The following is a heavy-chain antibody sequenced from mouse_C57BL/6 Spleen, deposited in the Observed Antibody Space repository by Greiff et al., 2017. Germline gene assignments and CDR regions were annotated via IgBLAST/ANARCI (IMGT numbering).Heavy chain of an antibody. Sequence: DVKLVESGGGLVKPGGSLKLSCAASGFTFSSYAMSWVRQTPEKRLEWVATISDGGSYTYYPDNVKGRFTISRDNAKNNLYLQMSHLKSEDTAMYYCARDDYYGSSSYAMDYWGQGTSVTVSS. J-gene: IGHJ4*01. CDR3: ARDDYYGSSSYAMDY. D-gene: IGHD1-1*01. V-gene: IGHV5-4*01. CDR2: ISDGGSYT. CDR1: GFTFSSYA.